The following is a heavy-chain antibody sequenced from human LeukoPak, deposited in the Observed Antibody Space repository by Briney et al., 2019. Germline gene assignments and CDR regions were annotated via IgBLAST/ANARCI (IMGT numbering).Heavy chain of an antibody. CDR3: TRDIGYCSSTSCYGRWFDP. CDR2: IRSKAYGATT. CDR1: GFTFGDYA. D-gene: IGHD2-2*01. V-gene: IGHV3-49*03. J-gene: IGHJ5*02. Sequence: PGGSLRLSCTASGFTFGDYAMSWFRQAPGKGLEWVGFIRSKAYGATTEYAASVKGRFTISRDESKSITYLEMNSLKTEDKAVYYCTRDIGYCSSTSCYGRWFDPWGQGTLVTVSS.